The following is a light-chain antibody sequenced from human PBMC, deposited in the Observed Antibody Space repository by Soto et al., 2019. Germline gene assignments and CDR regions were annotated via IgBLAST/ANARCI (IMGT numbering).Light chain of an antibody. CDR1: SSDVGGYNF. V-gene: IGLV2-11*01. J-gene: IGLJ1*01. Sequence: QSALTQPRSVSGSPRQSVTISCTGTSSDVGGYNFVSWYQQYPGKAPKFMIYDVSKRPSGVPDRFSGSKSGNTASLTISGLLAEDEADYYCCSYAGSHTFVFGTGTKLTVL. CDR3: CSYAGSHTFV. CDR2: DVS.